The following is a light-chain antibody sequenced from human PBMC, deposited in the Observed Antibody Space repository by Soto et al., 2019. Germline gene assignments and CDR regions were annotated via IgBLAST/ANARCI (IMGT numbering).Light chain of an antibody. CDR1: QGIRND. CDR3: HQYDDWPPGYT. J-gene: IGKJ2*01. Sequence: AIQMTQSPSSLSASVGDRVTITCRASQGIRNDLDWFQQKPGKAPKLLIYAASNLQSGVPARFSGSGSGTDFTLTISSLQPEDFATYYCHQYDDWPPGYTFGQGTKLEI. V-gene: IGKV1-6*01. CDR2: AAS.